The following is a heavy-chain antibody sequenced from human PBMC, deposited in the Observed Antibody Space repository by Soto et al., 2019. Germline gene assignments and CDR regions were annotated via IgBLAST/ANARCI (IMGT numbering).Heavy chain of an antibody. J-gene: IGHJ4*02. CDR2: IWSDGSNE. V-gene: IGHV3-33*06. D-gene: IGHD6-6*01. CDR3: ANERIAARRNFDY. CDR1: AFTFSNYA. Sequence: QVYLVESGGGVVQPGRSLRLSCEASAFTFSNYAMHWVRQAPGRGLEWVALIWSDGSNEHYADSLKGRFTISRDNSKNTVYLQMNSLTADDTAGYEGANERIAARRNFDYGVQGTLVTVSS.